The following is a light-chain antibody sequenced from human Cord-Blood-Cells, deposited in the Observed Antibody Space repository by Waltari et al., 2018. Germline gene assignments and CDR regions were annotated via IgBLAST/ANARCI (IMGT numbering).Light chain of an antibody. CDR3: QQYNNWYT. Sequence: EIVMTQSPATLSVSPGERATLSCRASQSVSSNLAWYQQKPGQAPGLLIYGASTRATGIPARFSGSGSGTEFTLTISSLQSEDVAVYYCQQYNNWYTFGQGTKLEIK. J-gene: IGKJ2*01. CDR1: QSVSSN. V-gene: IGKV3-15*01. CDR2: GAS.